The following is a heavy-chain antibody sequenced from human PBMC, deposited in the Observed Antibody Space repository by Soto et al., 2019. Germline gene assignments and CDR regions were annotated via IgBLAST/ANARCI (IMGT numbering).Heavy chain of an antibody. J-gene: IGHJ5*02. CDR2: ISYDGSNK. CDR3: AREDSVLRFLEWSPALNWFDP. Sequence: LRLSCAASGFTFSSYSMNWVRQAPGKGLEWVAVISYDGSNKYYADSVKGRFTISRDNSKNTLYLQMNSLRAEDTAVYYCAREDSVLRFLEWSPALNWFDPWGQGTLVTVSS. V-gene: IGHV3-30*03. CDR1: GFTFSSYS. D-gene: IGHD3-3*01.